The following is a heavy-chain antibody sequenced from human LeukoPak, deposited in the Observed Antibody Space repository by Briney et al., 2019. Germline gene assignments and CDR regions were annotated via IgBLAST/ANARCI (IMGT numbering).Heavy chain of an antibody. V-gene: IGHV3-30*09. Sequence: GGSLRLSCAASGFTFSSYAMHWVRQAPGKGLEWVAVISYDGSNKYYADSVKGRFAISRDNSKNTLYLQMNSLRAEDTAVYYCARPHYYDSSGKDYWGQGTLVTVSS. CDR2: ISYDGSNK. D-gene: IGHD3-22*01. CDR1: GFTFSSYA. J-gene: IGHJ4*02. CDR3: ARPHYYDSSGKDY.